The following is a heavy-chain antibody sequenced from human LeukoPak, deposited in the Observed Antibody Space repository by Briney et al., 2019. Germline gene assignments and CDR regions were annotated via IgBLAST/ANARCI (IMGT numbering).Heavy chain of an antibody. J-gene: IGHJ1*01. CDR1: GFTFSSYA. Sequence: GGSLRLSCAASGFTFSSYAMHWVRQAPGKGLEWVAVISYDGSNKYYADSVKGRFTISRDNSKNTLYLQMNSLRAEDTAVYYCAKDHCSSTSCYTRYFQHWGQGTLVTVSS. V-gene: IGHV3-30*04. D-gene: IGHD2-2*02. CDR3: AKDHCSSTSCYTRYFQH. CDR2: ISYDGSNK.